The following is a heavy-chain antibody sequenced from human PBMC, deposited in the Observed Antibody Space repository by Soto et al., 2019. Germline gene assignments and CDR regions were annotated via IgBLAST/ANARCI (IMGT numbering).Heavy chain of an antibody. CDR1: GFILSDCA. D-gene: IGHD7-27*01. V-gene: IGHV3-48*01. CDR3: ARDLSWGSNWYYYMDV. Sequence: LRLSCATSGFILSDCAMNWVRQAPGKGLEWVSYISSSSSVIDYADSVKGRFTVSRDNARNSLYLQMNSLRAEDTAVYYCARDLSWGSNWYYYMDVWGKGTTVT. CDR2: ISSSSSVI. J-gene: IGHJ6*03.